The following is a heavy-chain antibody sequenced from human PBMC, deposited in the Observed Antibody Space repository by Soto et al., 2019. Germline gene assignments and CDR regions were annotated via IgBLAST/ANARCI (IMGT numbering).Heavy chain of an antibody. CDR3: AKGGGIVVVPAGIVEYNWTYCAY. V-gene: IGHV3-23*01. CDR1: GFTFSSYA. CDR2: ISGSGGST. J-gene: IGHJ4*02. Sequence: EVQLLESGGGLVQPGGSLRLSCAASGFTFSSYAMSWVRQAPGKGLEWVSAISGSGGSTYYADSVKGRFTISRDNSKNTLYLQMNSLRAEDTAVYYCAKGGGIVVVPAGIVEYNWTYCAYWGQGTLVTVSS. D-gene: IGHD2-2*01.